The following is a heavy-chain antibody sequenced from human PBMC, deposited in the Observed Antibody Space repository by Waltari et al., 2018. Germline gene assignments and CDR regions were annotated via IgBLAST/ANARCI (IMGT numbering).Heavy chain of an antibody. CDR3: ARERHRLMEEGYLMALDP. Sequence: QVQLVQSGAEVKKPGASVKVSCKASGYTLSDYGISWVRQAPGQGLEWMGWISGKNGHKNHAQKFKGRRIMTEDTSATTIYMELTYLTSDDTAVYYCARERHRLMEEGYLMALDPWGQGTLVTVSS. J-gene: IGHJ5*02. V-gene: IGHV1-18*01. D-gene: IGHD2-21*01. CDR2: ISGKNGHK. CDR1: GYTLSDYG.